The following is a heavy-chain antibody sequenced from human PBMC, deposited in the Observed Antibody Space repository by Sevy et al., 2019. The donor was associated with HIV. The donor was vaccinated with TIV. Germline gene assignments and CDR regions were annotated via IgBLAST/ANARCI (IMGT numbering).Heavy chain of an antibody. CDR1: GFTFNSYG. D-gene: IGHD4-4*01. V-gene: IGHV3-33*01. J-gene: IGHJ4*02. Sequence: GGSLRLSCAASGFTFNSYGMHWVRQAPGKGLEWVAVVWFDGYNKYYADSVKGRFTISRDNSKNRLYLQMNSLRAEDTAVYYCARSDDYGNVGDTRGYFDYWGQGALVTVSS. CDR3: ARSDDYGNVGDTRGYFDY. CDR2: VWFDGYNK.